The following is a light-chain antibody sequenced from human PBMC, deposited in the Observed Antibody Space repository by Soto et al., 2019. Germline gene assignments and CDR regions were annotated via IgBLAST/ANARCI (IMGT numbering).Light chain of an antibody. Sequence: EIVLTQSPATLSLSPGERATLSCRVSQSLCGHLPWYQQKPGQAPRLLIYEGFNRATGIPARFSGSGSGTDFILTISSLEPEDFAVYYCQQRDNWPLTCGGGTKVEV. CDR2: EGF. CDR1: QSLCGH. V-gene: IGKV3-11*01. CDR3: QQRDNWPLT. J-gene: IGKJ4*01.